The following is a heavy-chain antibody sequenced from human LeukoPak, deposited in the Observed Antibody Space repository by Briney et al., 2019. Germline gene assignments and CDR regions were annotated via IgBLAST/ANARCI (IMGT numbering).Heavy chain of an antibody. CDR1: GGSISSSGYY. CDR3: AGGYSYGSTYYYMDV. Sequence: SETLSLTCTVSGGSISSSGYYWGWIRQPPGKGLEWIGSMYYSGSTYYNPSLKSRVTISVDTSKNQFSLKLSSVTAADTAVYYCAGGYSYGSTYYYMDVWGKGTTVTISS. J-gene: IGHJ6*03. V-gene: IGHV4-39*07. CDR2: MYYSGST. D-gene: IGHD5-18*01.